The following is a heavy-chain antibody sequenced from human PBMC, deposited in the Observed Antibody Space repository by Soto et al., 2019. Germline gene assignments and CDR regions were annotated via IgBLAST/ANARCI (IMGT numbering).Heavy chain of an antibody. V-gene: IGHV3-11*06. Sequence: GSLRLSCAGAGLPFGASYMSWIRQAPGKGLEWLSYISPGGRYPAYADSVEGRFTISTDNAKSSLSREMMSRTAEDTAIYYCVRGGSRSLFDPWGKGTRVTASS. CDR3: VRGGSRSLFDP. CDR2: ISPGGRYP. D-gene: IGHD3-10*01. CDR1: GLPFGASY. J-gene: IGHJ5*02.